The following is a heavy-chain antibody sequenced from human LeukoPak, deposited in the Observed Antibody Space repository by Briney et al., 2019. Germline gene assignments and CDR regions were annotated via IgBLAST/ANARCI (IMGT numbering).Heavy chain of an antibody. Sequence: GGSLRLSCSASGFTFSNYILNWVRQAPGEGLEWVSSSSTSSTYMYYADSVKGRFTISRDNAKSSLYLQMDSLRAEDTAVYYCAGAMSFYYGSAFDYWGQGTLVTVSS. CDR1: GFTFSNYI. CDR3: AGAMSFYYGSAFDY. CDR2: SSTSSTYM. V-gene: IGHV3-21*01. D-gene: IGHD3-10*01. J-gene: IGHJ4*02.